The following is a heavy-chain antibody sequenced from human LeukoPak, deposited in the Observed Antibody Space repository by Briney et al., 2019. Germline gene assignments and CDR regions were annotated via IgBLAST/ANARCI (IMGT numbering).Heavy chain of an antibody. CDR2: ISGSGGST. CDR1: GFTFSSYA. CDR3: ARAEFWSGYYPFDY. D-gene: IGHD3-3*01. V-gene: IGHV3-23*01. J-gene: IGHJ4*02. Sequence: GGSLRLSCAASGFTFSSYAMSWVRQAPGKGLEWVSAISGSGGSTYYADSVKGRFTISRDNSKNTLYLQMNSLRTEDTAVYYCARAEFWSGYYPFDYWGQGTLVTVSS.